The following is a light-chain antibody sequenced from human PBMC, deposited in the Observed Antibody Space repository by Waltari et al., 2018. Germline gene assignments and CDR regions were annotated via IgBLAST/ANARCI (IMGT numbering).Light chain of an antibody. Sequence: DIVMTQSPDSLAVSLGERATINCKSSQSVLYSSNNKNYLAWYQQKPGQPPKLLIYWASTRESGVPDRFSGSGSGTDFTLTIRSLQAEDVAVYYCQQYYSTPLT. V-gene: IGKV4-1*01. J-gene: IGKJ3*01. CDR1: QSVLYSSNNKNY. CDR2: WAS. CDR3: QQYYSTPLT.